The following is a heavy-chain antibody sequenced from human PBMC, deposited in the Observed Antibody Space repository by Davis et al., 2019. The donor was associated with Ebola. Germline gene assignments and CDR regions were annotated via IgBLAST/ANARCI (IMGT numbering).Heavy chain of an antibody. CDR1: GGSFSGYY. CDR3: ARPSGGYGMDV. J-gene: IGHJ6*04. D-gene: IGHD3-10*01. Sequence: MPGGSLRLSCAVYGGSFSGYYWSWIRQPPGKGLEWIGEINHSGSTNYNPSLKSRVTISVDTSKNQFSLKLSSVTAADTAVHYCARPSGGYGMDVWGKGTTVTVSS. V-gene: IGHV4-34*01. CDR2: INHSGST.